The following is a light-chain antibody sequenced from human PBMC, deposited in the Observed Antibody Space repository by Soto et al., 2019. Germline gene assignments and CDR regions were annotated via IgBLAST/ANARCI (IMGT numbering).Light chain of an antibody. CDR1: QSISSY. CDR3: QQSFNTLPYT. J-gene: IGKJ2*01. V-gene: IGKV1-39*01. Sequence: DIQMDQSPSSLSASVGDRVTITCRASQSISSYLNWYQQRPGTAPKLLIHTASSLESEVPSRFSGSGSGTHFTLTITSLQPEDFPTYYCQQSFNTLPYTFGQGTKLE. CDR2: TAS.